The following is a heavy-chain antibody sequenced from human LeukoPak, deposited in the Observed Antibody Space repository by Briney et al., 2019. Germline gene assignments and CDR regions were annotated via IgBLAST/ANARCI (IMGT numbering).Heavy chain of an antibody. CDR1: GFTFSNYG. Sequence: GGSLRLSCAASGFTFSNYGIHWVRQAPGKGLEWVSSISGSGSYIYYADSVKGRFTISRDNAKNSLHLQMNSLRDEDTAVYYCARDRAAVTAHDAYDIWGQGTMVTVSS. J-gene: IGHJ3*02. V-gene: IGHV3-21*01. CDR2: ISGSGSYI. D-gene: IGHD2-21*02. CDR3: ARDRAAVTAHDAYDI.